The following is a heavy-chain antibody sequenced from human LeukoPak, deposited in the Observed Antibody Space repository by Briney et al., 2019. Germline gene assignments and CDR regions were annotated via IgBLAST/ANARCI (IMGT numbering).Heavy chain of an antibody. CDR1: GFIFRTYP. CDR3: ARDRVGGLVTWGSAFDI. V-gene: IGHV3-64*01. Sequence: GGSLRLSCAVSGFIFRTYPMHWVRQAPGKGLEYVSTIDSNGGSTYYANSVKGRFTISRDNSKNTLYLQMGSLRAEDMAVYYCARDRVGGLVTWGSAFDIWGQGTMVTVSS. D-gene: IGHD6-19*01. J-gene: IGHJ3*02. CDR2: IDSNGGST.